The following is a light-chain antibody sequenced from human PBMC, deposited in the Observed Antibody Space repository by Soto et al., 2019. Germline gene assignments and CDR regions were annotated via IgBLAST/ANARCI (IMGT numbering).Light chain of an antibody. CDR3: LMFDGGAWV. CDR2: GAS. CDR1: TGAVTSGYY. Sequence: QAVVTQEPSLTVSPGGTVTLTCASSTGAVTSGYYPSWFQQKPGQAPRALIHGASNKHSWTPARFSGSLLGGKAALTLSGVQPEDEADYYCLMFDGGAWVFGGGTKLTVL. V-gene: IGLV7-43*01. J-gene: IGLJ3*02.